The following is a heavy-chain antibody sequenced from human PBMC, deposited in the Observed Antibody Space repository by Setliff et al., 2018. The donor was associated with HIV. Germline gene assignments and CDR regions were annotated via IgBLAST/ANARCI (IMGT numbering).Heavy chain of an antibody. CDR2: IRSKAYGGTT. D-gene: IGHD6-13*01. CDR3: TRARGAAGTSLYFDY. CDR1: GFTFGDYA. J-gene: IGHJ4*02. V-gene: IGHV3-49*04. Sequence: GGSLRLSCTASGFTFGDYAMNWVRQAPGKGLEWVGFIRSKAYGGTTEYAASVKGRFTISRDESKSIAYLQMNSLKTEDTAMYYCTRARGAAGTSLYFDYWGQGTLVTVSS.